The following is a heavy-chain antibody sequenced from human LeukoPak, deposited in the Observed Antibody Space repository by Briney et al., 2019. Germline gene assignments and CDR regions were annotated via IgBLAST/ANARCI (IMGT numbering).Heavy chain of an antibody. Sequence: GGSLRLSCAASGVTFKNYAMSWVRQAPGKGLEWVSTIGGSGGNTYYADSVKGRFTISRDNSKNTLYLQMNSLRAEDTAVYYCARGSDYVAYYYYGMDVWGQGTTVTVSS. J-gene: IGHJ6*02. CDR1: GVTFKNYA. V-gene: IGHV3-23*01. D-gene: IGHD4-17*01. CDR3: ARGSDYVAYYYYGMDV. CDR2: IGGSGGNT.